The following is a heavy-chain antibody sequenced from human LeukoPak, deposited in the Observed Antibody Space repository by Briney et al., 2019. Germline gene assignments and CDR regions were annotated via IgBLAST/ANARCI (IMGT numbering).Heavy chain of an antibody. V-gene: IGHV1-2*02. J-gene: IGHJ5*02. D-gene: IGHD2-2*01. CDR2: INPNSGGT. Sequence: ASVKVSCKASGYTFTGYYMHWVRQAPGQGLEWMGWINPNSGGTNYAQKFQGRVTMTRDTSISTAYMELSRLRSDDTAVYYCARDLVGYCSSTSCSPRPQNWFDPWGQGTLVTVCS. CDR1: GYTFTGYY. CDR3: ARDLVGYCSSTSCSPRPQNWFDP.